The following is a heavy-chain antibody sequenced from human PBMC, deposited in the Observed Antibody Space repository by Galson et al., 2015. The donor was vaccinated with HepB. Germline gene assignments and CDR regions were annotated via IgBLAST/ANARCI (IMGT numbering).Heavy chain of an antibody. CDR1: GFTFSSYG. Sequence: SLRLSCAASGFTFSSYGMHWVRQAPGKGLEWVAVISYDGSNKYYADSVKGRFTISRDNSKNTLYLQMNSLRAEDTAVYYCAKDLEPHVLLWFGESKTYGGMDVWGQGTTVTVSS. CDR2: ISYDGSNK. J-gene: IGHJ6*02. CDR3: AKDLEPHVLLWFGESKTYGGMDV. D-gene: IGHD3-10*01. V-gene: IGHV3-30*18.